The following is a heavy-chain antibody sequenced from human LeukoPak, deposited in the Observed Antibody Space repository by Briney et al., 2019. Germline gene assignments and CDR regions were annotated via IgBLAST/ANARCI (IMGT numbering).Heavy chain of an antibody. CDR3: VAYYYETGGVFFDF. CDR1: GGSISSGGYY. CDR2: IYHSGST. V-gene: IGHV4-30-2*01. J-gene: IGHJ4*02. D-gene: IGHD3-22*01. Sequence: SQTLFLTCTVSGGSISSGGYYWSWIRQPPGKGLEWIGYIYHSGSTYYNPSLKSRVTISVDTSKNQFSLKLSSVIAADTAVYYCVAYYYETGGVFFDFWGQGTLVTVSS.